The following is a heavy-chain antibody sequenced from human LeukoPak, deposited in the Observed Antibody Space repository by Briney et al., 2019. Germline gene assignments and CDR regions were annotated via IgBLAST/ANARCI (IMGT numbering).Heavy chain of an antibody. D-gene: IGHD2-15*01. J-gene: IGHJ5*02. CDR2: IIPIFGTA. CDR3: ARGNSPKPYCSGGSCYNWFDP. CDR1: GGTFSSYA. V-gene: IGHV1-69*13. Sequence: ASVKVSCKASGGTFSSYAISWVRQAPGQGLEWMGGIIPIFGTANYAQKFQGRVTITADESTSTAYMELSSLRSEDTAVYYCARGNSPKPYCSGGSCYNWFDPWGQGTLVTVSS.